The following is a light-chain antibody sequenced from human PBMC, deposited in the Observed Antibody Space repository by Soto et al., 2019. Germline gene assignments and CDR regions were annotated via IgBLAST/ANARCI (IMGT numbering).Light chain of an antibody. V-gene: IGKV3-20*01. CDR2: GAS. CDR3: QHYGSLSRT. CDR1: QNVDSNY. J-gene: IGKJ1*01. Sequence: LTVSLGERPTITYKTSQNVDSNYLAWYQQKPGQAPRNIIFGASGRATGIPDRFSGSGSGTDFALDIIRLEPAVFAVYFCQHYGSLSRTFGQGTKVDIK.